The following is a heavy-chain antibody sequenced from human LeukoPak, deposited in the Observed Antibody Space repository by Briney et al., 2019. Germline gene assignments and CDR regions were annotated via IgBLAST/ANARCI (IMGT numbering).Heavy chain of an antibody. J-gene: IGHJ4*02. Sequence: PGGSLRLSCAASGFTSSSYAMSWVRQAAGKGLEWVSTISGNGRSTYYGDSVKGRFTISRDNSKNTLSLQMNSLRAEDTAVYYCAKEYYVLLVYALGGSFDYWGRGTLVTVSS. CDR1: GFTSSSYA. V-gene: IGHV3-23*01. CDR2: ISGNGRST. CDR3: AKEYYVLLVYALGGSFDY. D-gene: IGHD2-8*02.